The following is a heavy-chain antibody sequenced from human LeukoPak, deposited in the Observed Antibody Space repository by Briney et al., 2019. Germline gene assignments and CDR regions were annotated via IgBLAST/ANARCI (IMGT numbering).Heavy chain of an antibody. V-gene: IGHV4-38-2*01. CDR1: GYSISSGYY. CDR3: AKINSSGWQKSFDY. Sequence: SETLSLTCAVSGYSISSGYYWGWIRQPPGKGLEWIGSIYHSGSTYYKPSLKSRVTISVDTSKNQFSLKLTSVTAADTAVYYCAKINSSGWQKSFDYWGQGTLVTVSS. CDR2: IYHSGST. J-gene: IGHJ4*02. D-gene: IGHD6-19*01.